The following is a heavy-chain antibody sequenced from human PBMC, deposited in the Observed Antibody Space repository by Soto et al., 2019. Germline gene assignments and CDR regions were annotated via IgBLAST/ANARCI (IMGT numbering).Heavy chain of an antibody. Sequence: QVQLVQSGAEVKKPGASVKVSCKASGYTFTSYGISWVRQAPGQGREWMGWISAYNGNTNYAQKLQGRVTMTTDTSPSGDYMELRSLRSDDTAVYYCARDLGYAGGIAVAGDLGYWGQGTLVSVSS. CDR2: ISAYNGNT. CDR1: GYTFTSYG. V-gene: IGHV1-18*04. D-gene: IGHD6-19*01. J-gene: IGHJ4*02. CDR3: ARDLGYAGGIAVAGDLGY.